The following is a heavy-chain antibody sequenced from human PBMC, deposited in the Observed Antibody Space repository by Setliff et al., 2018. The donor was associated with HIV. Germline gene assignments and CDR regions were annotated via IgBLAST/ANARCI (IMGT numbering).Heavy chain of an antibody. CDR1: GGSFSGYY. V-gene: IGHV4-34*01. CDR2: INHSGRT. J-gene: IGHJ4*02. CDR3: ARDYYYDSSGYRYFDY. Sequence: SETLSLTCAVYGGSFSGYYWSWIRQAPGKGLEWIGEINHSGRTKYNPSLKSRVTLSVDTSKNQFSLKLSSVTAADTAVYYCARDYYYDSSGYRYFDYWGQGTLVTVSS. D-gene: IGHD3-22*01.